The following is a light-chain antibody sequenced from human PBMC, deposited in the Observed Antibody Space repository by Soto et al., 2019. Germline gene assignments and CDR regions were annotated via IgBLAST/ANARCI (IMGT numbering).Light chain of an antibody. CDR1: QGNGNN. J-gene: IGKJ4*01. CDR3: QQSNSYPLT. CDR2: GAS. V-gene: IGKV1-9*01. Sequence: IQLTQSPSSLSASGGDRVTITCRASQGNGNNLTWYLQKPGEAPKQLVYGASTLQGGVQSRFSGIGSGTLFTLSITSLQPEDFATYFCQQSNSYPLTFGGGTKV.